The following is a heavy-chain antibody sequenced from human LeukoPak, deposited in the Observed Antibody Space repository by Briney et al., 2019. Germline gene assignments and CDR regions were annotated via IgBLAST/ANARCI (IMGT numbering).Heavy chain of an antibody. J-gene: IGHJ4*02. Sequence: ASVKVSCKASGYTFTGYYMHWVRQAPGQGLEWMGWINPNSGGTNYAQKFQGRVTMTRDTSIGTAYMELSRLRSDDTAVYYCARPSDSSGYYDFDYWGQGTLVTVSS. D-gene: IGHD3-22*01. V-gene: IGHV1-2*02. CDR3: ARPSDSSGYYDFDY. CDR2: INPNSGGT. CDR1: GYTFTGYY.